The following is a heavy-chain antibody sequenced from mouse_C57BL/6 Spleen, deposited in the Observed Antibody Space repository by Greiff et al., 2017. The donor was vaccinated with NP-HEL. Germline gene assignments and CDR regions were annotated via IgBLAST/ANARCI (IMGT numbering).Heavy chain of an antibody. J-gene: IGHJ2*01. CDR2: IYPGDGDT. CDR1: GYAFSSSW. Sequence: QVQLQQSGPELVKPGASVKISCKASGYAFSSSWMNWVKQRPGKGLEWIGRIYPGDGDTNYNGKFKGKATLTADKSSSTAYMQLSSLTSEDSAVYFCAREGYYYGSSSLDYWGQGTTLTVSS. D-gene: IGHD1-1*01. CDR3: AREGYYYGSSSLDY. V-gene: IGHV1-82*01.